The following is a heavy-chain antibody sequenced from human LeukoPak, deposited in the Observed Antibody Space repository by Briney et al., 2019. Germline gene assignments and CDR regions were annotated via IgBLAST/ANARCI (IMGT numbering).Heavy chain of an antibody. Sequence: PGGSLRLSCAASEFTFSNYWMHWVRQAPGKGLVWVSHINTDGSDTNYADSVRGRFTISRDNAKNTLFLQMNSLRAEDTAVYYCSSGGPKRCSGISCYPGDYWGQGTLVTVSS. D-gene: IGHD2-15*01. CDR1: EFTFSNYW. CDR2: INTDGSDT. J-gene: IGHJ4*02. CDR3: SSGGPKRCSGISCYPGDY. V-gene: IGHV3-74*01.